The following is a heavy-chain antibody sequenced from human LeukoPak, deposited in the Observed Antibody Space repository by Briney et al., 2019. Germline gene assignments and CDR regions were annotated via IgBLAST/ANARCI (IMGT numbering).Heavy chain of an antibody. J-gene: IGHJ4*02. D-gene: IGHD6-25*01. CDR1: GIPFGDYY. V-gene: IGHV3-11*03. CDR2: ISSSSSYT. CDR3: AAGTAADF. Sequence: KPGGSLRLSCVVSGIPFGDYYMNWIRQAPGKGLEWISYISSSSSYTDYADSVKGRFTISRDNAKSALYLQLNSLRFEDTAVYYCAAGTAADFWGQGTLVTVSS.